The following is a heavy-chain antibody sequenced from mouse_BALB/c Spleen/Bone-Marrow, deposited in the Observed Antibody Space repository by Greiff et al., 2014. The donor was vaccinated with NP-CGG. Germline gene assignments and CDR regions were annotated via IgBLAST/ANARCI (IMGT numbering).Heavy chain of an antibody. Sequence: QVQLKDSGPGLVAPSQSLSITCTVSGFSLTSYGVHWVRQPPGKGLEWLGVIWAGGSTNYNSALMSRLSISKDNSKSQVFLKMNSPQTYDPAMYFWGRGYPWYFDVWGAGTTVTVSS. J-gene: IGHJ1*01. CDR1: GFSLTSYG. CDR3: GRGYPWYFDV. V-gene: IGHV2-9*02. CDR2: IWAGGST.